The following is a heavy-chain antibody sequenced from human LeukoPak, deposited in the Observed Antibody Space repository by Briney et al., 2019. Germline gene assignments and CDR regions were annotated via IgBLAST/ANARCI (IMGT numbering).Heavy chain of an antibody. CDR1: GYTFTGYY. J-gene: IGHJ4*02. CDR3: ARRSAAGIPYFDY. CDR2: INPNSGGT. Sequence: ASVKVSCKTSGYTFTGYYMHWVRQAPGQGLEWMGWINPNSGGTNYAQKFQDRVTMTRDTSISTAYMELGRLRSDDTAVYYCARRSAAGIPYFDYWGQGTLVTVSS. D-gene: IGHD6-13*01. V-gene: IGHV1-2*02.